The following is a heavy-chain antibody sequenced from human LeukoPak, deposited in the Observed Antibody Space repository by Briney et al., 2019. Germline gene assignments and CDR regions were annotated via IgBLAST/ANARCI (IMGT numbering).Heavy chain of an antibody. J-gene: IGHJ4*02. CDR3: ARDLVPPNYYDSSGYYPNFDY. Sequence: ASVKVSCKASGYTFTSYGISWVRQAPGQGLEWMGWISAYNGNTNYAQKLQGRVTMTTDTSTSTAYMELRSQRSDDTAVYYCARDLVPPNYYDSSGYYPNFDYWGQGTLVTVSS. D-gene: IGHD3-22*01. CDR2: ISAYNGNT. V-gene: IGHV1-18*01. CDR1: GYTFTSYG.